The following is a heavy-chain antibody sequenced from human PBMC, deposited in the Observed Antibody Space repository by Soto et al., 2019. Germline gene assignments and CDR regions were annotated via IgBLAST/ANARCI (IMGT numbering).Heavy chain of an antibody. J-gene: IGHJ5*02. D-gene: IGHD2-8*01. CDR3: ARQPEGYCTNGVCYSNWFDP. CDR2: IYNSGST. CDR1: GGSISSGGYD. Sequence: TLSLTCTVSGGSISSGGYDWTWIRQHPGKGLEWIGYIYNSGSTFSNPSLKSRVTISVDTSKNQFTLNLSSVTAADTAVYYCARQPEGYCTNGVCYSNWFDPWGQGTLVTVSS. V-gene: IGHV4-31*03.